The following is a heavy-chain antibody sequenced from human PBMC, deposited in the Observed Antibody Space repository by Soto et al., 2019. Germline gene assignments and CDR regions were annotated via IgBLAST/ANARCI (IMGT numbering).Heavy chain of an antibody. CDR2: IYYSGTT. J-gene: IGHJ4*02. D-gene: IGHD5-12*01. CDR3: ARHKEIVDTVIFDQ. V-gene: IGHV4-59*08. Sequence: QVQLQESGPGLVKPSETLSLTCTVSGDSISSYYWSWIRQPPGKGLEWIAYIYYSGTTNDSPSLQSRVTISVDTAKNQFSLRLSSVPAADTAVYCCARHKEIVDTVIFDQWGQGTLVTVSS. CDR1: GDSISSYY.